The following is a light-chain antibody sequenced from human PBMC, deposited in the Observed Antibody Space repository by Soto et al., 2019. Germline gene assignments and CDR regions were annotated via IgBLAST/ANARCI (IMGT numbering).Light chain of an antibody. Sequence: QSVLTQPASVSGSPGQSITISCTGTSSDIGGYNYVSWYQQHPGKAPKLIIYDVSNRPSGVSNRFSGSKSGNTASLTISGLQAEDEADYYCSSYTSSSLVVFGGGTQLTVL. V-gene: IGLV2-14*01. CDR2: DVS. J-gene: IGLJ2*01. CDR3: SSYTSSSLVV. CDR1: SSDIGGYNY.